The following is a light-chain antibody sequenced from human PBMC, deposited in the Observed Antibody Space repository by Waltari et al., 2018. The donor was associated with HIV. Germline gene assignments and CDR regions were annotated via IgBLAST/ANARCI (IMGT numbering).Light chain of an antibody. CDR2: GNT. J-gene: IGLJ3*02. CDR1: SSNIRAGYE. V-gene: IGLV1-40*01. CDR3: QSYDNSLSGHWG. Sequence: QSALTQPPSVSGAPGQMVTISCTGSSSNIRAGYEVHWYQQLPGTAPKLLIYGNTNRPSGVSDRFSGSKSGTSASLAITGLQTEDEGTYYCQSYDNSLSGHWGFGGGTKLTVL.